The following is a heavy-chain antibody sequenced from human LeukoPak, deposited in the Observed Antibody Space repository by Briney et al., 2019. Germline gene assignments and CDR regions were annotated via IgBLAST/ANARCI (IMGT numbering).Heavy chain of an antibody. V-gene: IGHV4-30-4*08. CDR3: ARLSSTYAFDM. CDR1: GGSISSGDYY. J-gene: IGHJ3*02. CDR2: IYYSGST. Sequence: SETLSLTCTVSGGSISSGDYYWSWIRQPPGKGLEWIGYIYYSGSTYYNPSLKSRVTISVDTSKNQFSLKPSSVTAADTAVYYCARLSSTYAFDMWGQGTMVTVSS. D-gene: IGHD2-2*01.